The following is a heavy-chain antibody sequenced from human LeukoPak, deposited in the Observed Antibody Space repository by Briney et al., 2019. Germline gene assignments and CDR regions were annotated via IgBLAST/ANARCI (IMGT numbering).Heavy chain of an antibody. Sequence: QSGGSLRLSCAASGFTFSSYAMHWVRQAPGKGLEWVAVISYDGSNKYYADSVKGRFTISRDNSKNTLYLQMNSLRAEDTAVYYCAKGWQGSSWYWGDIEYWGQGTLVTVSS. CDR1: GFTFSSYA. CDR2: ISYDGSNK. D-gene: IGHD6-13*01. J-gene: IGHJ4*02. V-gene: IGHV3-30-3*01. CDR3: AKGWQGSSWYWGDIEY.